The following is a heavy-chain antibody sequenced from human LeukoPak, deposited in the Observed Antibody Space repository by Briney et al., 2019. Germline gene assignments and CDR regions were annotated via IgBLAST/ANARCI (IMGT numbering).Heavy chain of an antibody. CDR1: GFTFSSYA. D-gene: IGHD2-2*01. J-gene: IGHJ4*02. Sequence: GGSLRLSCAASGFTFSSYAMSWVRQAPGKGLEWVSAISGSGGSTYHADSVKGRFTISRDNSKNTLYLQMNSLRAEDTAVYYCAKDPGRLVVPAAWGYWGQGTLVTVSS. V-gene: IGHV3-23*01. CDR3: AKDPGRLVVPAAWGY. CDR2: ISGSGGST.